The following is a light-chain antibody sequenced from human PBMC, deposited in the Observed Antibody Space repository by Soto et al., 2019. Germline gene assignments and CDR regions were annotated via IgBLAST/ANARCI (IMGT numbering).Light chain of an antibody. CDR3: QTYDNSLSGLYV. Sequence: QSVLTQPPSVSGAPGQRVTISCTGSNSNIGASYEVHWYQHLPGTAPKLLIYGDTNRPSGVPDRFSGSKSGASASLANTGLLAEDEAAYDCQTYDNSLSGLYVFGSGTKVTVL. V-gene: IGLV1-40*01. CDR2: GDT. CDR1: NSNIGASYE. J-gene: IGLJ1*01.